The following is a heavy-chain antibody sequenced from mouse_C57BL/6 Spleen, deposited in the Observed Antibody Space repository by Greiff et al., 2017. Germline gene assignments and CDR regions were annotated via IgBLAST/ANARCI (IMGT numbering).Heavy chain of an antibody. D-gene: IGHD1-1*01. CDR3: ARSRLRSYFDY. CDR1: GYAFSSYW. Sequence: VQLVESGAELVKPGASVKISCKASGYAFSSYWMNWVKQRPGKGLEWIGQIYPGDGDTNYNGKFKGKATLTADKSSSTAYMQLSSLTSEDSAVYFCARSRLRSYFDYWGQGTTLTVSS. V-gene: IGHV1-80*01. J-gene: IGHJ2*01. CDR2: IYPGDGDT.